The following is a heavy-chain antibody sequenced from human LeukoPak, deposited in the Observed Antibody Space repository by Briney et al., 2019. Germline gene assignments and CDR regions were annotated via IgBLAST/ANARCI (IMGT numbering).Heavy chain of an antibody. CDR2: IYSGGST. CDR3: ARDRFDGGMDV. Sequence: RGSLRLSCAASGFTVSSNYMSWVRQAPGKGLEWVSVIYSGGSTYYADSVKGRFTISRDNSENTLYLQMNSLRAEDTAVYYCARDRFDGGMDVWGQGTTVTVSS. J-gene: IGHJ6*02. V-gene: IGHV3-66*01. D-gene: IGHD3-3*01. CDR1: GFTVSSNY.